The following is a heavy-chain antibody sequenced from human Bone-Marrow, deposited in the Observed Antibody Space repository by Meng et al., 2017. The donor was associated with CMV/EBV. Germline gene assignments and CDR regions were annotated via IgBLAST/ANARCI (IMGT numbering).Heavy chain of an antibody. Sequence: SVKVSCKASGGTFGSYTISWVRQAPGQGLEWMGRIIPILGIANYAQKFQGRVTITADKSTSTAYMELSSLRSEDTAVYYCARDLAVGSSSSPFDPWGQGTLVTVSS. CDR3: ARDLAVGSSSSPFDP. D-gene: IGHD6-6*01. V-gene: IGHV1-69*04. CDR1: GGTFGSYT. CDR2: IIPILGIA. J-gene: IGHJ5*02.